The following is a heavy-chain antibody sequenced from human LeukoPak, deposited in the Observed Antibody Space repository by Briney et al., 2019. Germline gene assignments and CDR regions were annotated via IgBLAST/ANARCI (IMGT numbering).Heavy chain of an antibody. J-gene: IGHJ4*02. CDR1: GFTFSNYW. D-gene: IGHD3-22*01. V-gene: IGHV3-7*03. CDR3: AKGGYYDSSGYYSQYFDY. Sequence: GGSLRLSCAASGFTFSNYWMTWVRQAPGKGLEWVANIKHDGSEDYYLDSVKGRFTISRDNAKSSMWLQMNSLRAEDTAVYYCAKGGYYDSSGYYSQYFDYWGQGTLVTVSS. CDR2: IKHDGSED.